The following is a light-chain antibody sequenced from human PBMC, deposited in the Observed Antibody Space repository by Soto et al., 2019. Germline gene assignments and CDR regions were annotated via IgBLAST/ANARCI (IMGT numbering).Light chain of an antibody. V-gene: IGKV3-20*01. CDR3: QQYGSSGRT. J-gene: IGKJ1*01. CDR2: GAS. CDR1: QSVSNNY. Sequence: EIVLTQSPGTLSLSPVERATLSCRASQSVSNNYLAWYQQKPGQAPRLLIYGASSRATGIPDRFSGSGSGTDFTLTISRLEPEDFAVYYCQQYGSSGRTFGQGTKVDIK.